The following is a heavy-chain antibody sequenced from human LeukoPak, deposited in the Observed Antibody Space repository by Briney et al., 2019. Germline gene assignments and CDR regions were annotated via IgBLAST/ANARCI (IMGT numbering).Heavy chain of an antibody. J-gene: IGHJ3*02. CDR1: GFTFSMYW. V-gene: IGHV3-7*01. D-gene: IGHD3-22*01. CDR3: ARVDYYVNSGNYTEAFDI. Sequence: PGGSLRLSCAASGFTFSMYWMSWVRQAPGKGLEWVANINQDGSAKYYVDSVKGRFTMSGDNAKNSVYLQMNNLRAEDTALYYCARVDYYVNSGNYTEAFDIWGQGTMVTVSS. CDR2: INQDGSAK.